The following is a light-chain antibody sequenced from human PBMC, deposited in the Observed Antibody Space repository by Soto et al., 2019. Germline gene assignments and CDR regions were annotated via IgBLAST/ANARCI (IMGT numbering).Light chain of an antibody. CDR3: QQYSSSPS. J-gene: IGKJ5*01. V-gene: IGKV3-15*01. Sequence: ITQSPSTLSASVGDRVTFTCGASQSVSTNLAWYQQKPGQVPSLLIYGASTKASGIPARFSGSGSGTEFTLTIGSLQSEDFAVYYCQQYSSSPSFGQGTRLEIK. CDR2: GAS. CDR1: QSVSTN.